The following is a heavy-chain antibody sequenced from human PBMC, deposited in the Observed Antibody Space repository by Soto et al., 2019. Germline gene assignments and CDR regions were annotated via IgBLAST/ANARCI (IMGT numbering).Heavy chain of an antibody. CDR1: GGSFSGYY. J-gene: IGHJ5*02. CDR3: AREGVATISSFDP. V-gene: IGHV4-34*01. CDR2: INHSGST. Sequence: PSETLSLTCAVYGGSFSGYYWSWIRQPPGKGLEWIGEINHSGSTNYNPSLKSRVTISVDTSKNQFSLKLSSVTAADTAVYYCAREGVATISSFDPWGQGTLGTVSS. D-gene: IGHD5-12*01.